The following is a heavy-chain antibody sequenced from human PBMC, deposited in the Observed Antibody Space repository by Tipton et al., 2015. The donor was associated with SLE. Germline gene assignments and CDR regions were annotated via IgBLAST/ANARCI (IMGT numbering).Heavy chain of an antibody. Sequence: SLRLSCAASGFTFSSYAMSWVRQAPGKGLEWVSAISGSGGSTYYADSVKGRFTISRDNSKNTLYLQMNSLRAEDTAVYYCAKATSPLGYFDYWGQGTLVTVSS. J-gene: IGHJ4*02. CDR2: ISGSGGST. CDR3: AKATSPLGYFDY. CDR1: GFTFSSYA. V-gene: IGHV3-23*01.